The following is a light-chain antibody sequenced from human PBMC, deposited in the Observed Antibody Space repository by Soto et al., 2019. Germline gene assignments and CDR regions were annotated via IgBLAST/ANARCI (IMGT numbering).Light chain of an antibody. J-gene: IGLJ1*01. CDR2: DVS. V-gene: IGLV2-14*01. Sequence: QSVLTQPASVSGSPGQSITISCTGTSSDVVGYNYVSWYQQHPGKAPKLMIYDVSNRPSGVSNRFSGSKSGNTASLTISGLQAEDEADYYCGSYTSSSLLPYVSGTVTNV. CDR1: SSDVVGYNY. CDR3: GSYTSSSLLPYV.